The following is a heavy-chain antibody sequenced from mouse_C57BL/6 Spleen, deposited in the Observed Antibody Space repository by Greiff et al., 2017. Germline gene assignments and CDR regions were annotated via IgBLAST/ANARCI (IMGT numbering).Heavy chain of an antibody. V-gene: IGHV1-50*01. CDR2: IDPTDSNT. CDR1: GYTFTSYW. Sequence: QVQLQQPGPELVKPGASVKLSCKASGYTFTSYWMQWVKQRPGQGLEWIGEIDPTDSNTNYNQKFKGKATLTVDTSSSTAYMQLSSLTSEDSAVYYCARSQLRLHYFDYWGQGTTLTVSS. CDR3: ARSQLRLHYFDY. D-gene: IGHD3-2*02. J-gene: IGHJ2*01.